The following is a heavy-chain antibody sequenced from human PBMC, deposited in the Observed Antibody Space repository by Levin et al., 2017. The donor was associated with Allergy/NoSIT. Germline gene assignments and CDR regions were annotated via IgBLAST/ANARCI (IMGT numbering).Heavy chain of an antibody. CDR1: GDSISGGSLY. V-gene: IGHV4-31*03. CDR2: IHHSGSA. CDR3: ARDECAWLGECYGMDV. D-gene: IGHD3-10*01. J-gene: IGHJ6*02. Sequence: SQTLSLTCTVSGDSISGGSLYWSWIRQRPGKGLEWIGFIHHSGSAYYNPSLKSRLTMSLDTSKSQFSLRVTSVTVADTAVYYCARDECAWLGECYGMDVWGQGTTVIVSS.